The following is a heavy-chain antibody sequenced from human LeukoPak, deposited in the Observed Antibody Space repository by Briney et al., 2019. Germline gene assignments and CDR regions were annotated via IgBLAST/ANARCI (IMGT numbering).Heavy chain of an antibody. Sequence: SGGSLRLSRAASGFTFDDYGMSWVRQAPGKGLEWVSGINWNGGSTGYADSVKGRFTISRDNAKNSLYLQMNSLRAEDTALYYCARVLYSGSYYFDYWGQGTLVTVSS. CDR3: ARVLYSGSYYFDY. V-gene: IGHV3-20*04. CDR2: INWNGGST. J-gene: IGHJ4*02. CDR1: GFTFDDYG. D-gene: IGHD1-26*01.